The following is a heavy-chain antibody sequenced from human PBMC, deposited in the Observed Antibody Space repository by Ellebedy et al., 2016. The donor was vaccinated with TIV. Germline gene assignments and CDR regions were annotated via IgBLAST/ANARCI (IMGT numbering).Heavy chain of an antibody. D-gene: IGHD1-1*01. V-gene: IGHV1-18*01. CDR2: ISAYNGNT. J-gene: IGHJ4*02. CDR3: ARGGLERRVYPNY. Sequence: AASVKVSCKASGYTFTSYGISWVRQAPGQGLEWMGWISAYNGNTNYAQKLQGRVTMTRNTSISTAYMELSSLRSEDTAVYYCARGGLERRVYPNYWGQGTLVTVSS. CDR1: GYTFTSYG.